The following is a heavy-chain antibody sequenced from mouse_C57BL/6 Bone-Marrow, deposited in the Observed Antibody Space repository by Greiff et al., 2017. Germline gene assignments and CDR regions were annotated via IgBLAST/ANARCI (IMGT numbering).Heavy chain of an antibody. CDR3: ERHGSALGGFAY. CDR2: IRSKSNNYAT. J-gene: IGHJ3*01. CDR1: GFSFNTYA. D-gene: IGHD6-1*01. V-gene: IGHV10-1*01. Sequence: EVMLVESGGGLVQPKGSLKLSCAASGFSFNTYAMNWVRQAPGKGLEWVARIRSKSNNYATYYADSVKDRFTISRDDSESMLYLQMNNLKTEDTAMYYGERHGSALGGFAYWGQGTLVTVSA.